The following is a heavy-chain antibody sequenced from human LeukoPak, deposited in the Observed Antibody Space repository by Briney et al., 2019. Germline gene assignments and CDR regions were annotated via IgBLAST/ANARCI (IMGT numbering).Heavy chain of an antibody. CDR3: ARVHSSPPELYYFDY. CDR1: GGTFSSYA. D-gene: IGHD1-26*01. J-gene: IGHJ4*02. V-gene: IGHV1-69*04. Sequence: SVKVSCKASGGTFSSYAISWVRQAPGQGLEWMGRIIPILGIANYAQKFQGRVTITADKSTSTAYMELSSLRSEDTAVYYCARVHSSPPELYYFDYWGQGTLVTVSS. CDR2: IIPILGIA.